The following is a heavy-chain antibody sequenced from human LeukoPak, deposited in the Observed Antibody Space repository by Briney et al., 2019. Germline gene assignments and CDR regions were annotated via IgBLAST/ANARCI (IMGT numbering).Heavy chain of an antibody. CDR1: GFTFSSYG. CDR2: ISYDGSNK. D-gene: IGHD4-17*01. CDR3: FTVTTSFDY. V-gene: IGHV3-30*03. Sequence: GGSLRLSCAASGFTFSSYGMHWVRQAPGKGLEWVEVISYDGSNKYYADSVKGRFTISRDNSKNTLYLQMNSLRAEDTAVYYCFTVTTSFDYWGQGTLVTVSS. J-gene: IGHJ4*02.